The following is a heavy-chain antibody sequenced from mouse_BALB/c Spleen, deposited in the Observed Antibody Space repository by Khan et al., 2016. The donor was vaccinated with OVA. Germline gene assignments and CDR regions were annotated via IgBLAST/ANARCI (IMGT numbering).Heavy chain of an antibody. Sequence: QIQFVQSGAELARPGASVKMSCKASGFTFTSYTIHWINERPEQGLEWIGNINPSNGYTKYNQKFKDKATLTTDKSSTTTYLQLSSLTSDDYAVMNNLRDEADHRYDGWFAYWGQGTLVTVSA. D-gene: IGHD2-14*01. CDR1: GFTFTSYT. CDR3: LRDEADHRYDGWFAY. J-gene: IGHJ3*01. CDR2: INPSNGYT. V-gene: IGHV1-4*01.